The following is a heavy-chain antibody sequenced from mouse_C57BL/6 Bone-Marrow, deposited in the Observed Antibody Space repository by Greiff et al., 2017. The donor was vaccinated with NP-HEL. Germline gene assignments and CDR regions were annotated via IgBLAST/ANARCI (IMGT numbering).Heavy chain of an antibody. V-gene: IGHV2-5*01. D-gene: IGHD1-1*01. CDR1: GFSLTSYG. J-gene: IGHJ1*03. CDR2: IWRGGST. CDR3: AKTPLITTVVARGYFEV. Sequence: QVQLKESGPGLVQPSQSLSITCTVSGFSLTSYGVHWVRQSPGKGLEWLGVIWRGGSTDYNAAFMSRLSITKDNSKSQVFFKMNSLQADDTAIYYCAKTPLITTVVARGYFEVWGTGTTVTVSS.